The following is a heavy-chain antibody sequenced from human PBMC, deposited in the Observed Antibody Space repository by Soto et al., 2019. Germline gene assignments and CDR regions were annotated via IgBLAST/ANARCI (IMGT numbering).Heavy chain of an antibody. D-gene: IGHD1-26*01. CDR2: IYYSGST. V-gene: IGHV4-31*01. CDR1: GGSISSGGYY. Sequence: QMQLQESGPGLVKPSQTLSLTCTVSGGSISSGGYYWSWIRQHPGRGLEWIGYIYYSGSTYYNPSPKMPVNLTVGNVKNQFSPELRLLTSGEQAGDFCAKDWSKWAIDHWGQGTLVTVSS. J-gene: IGHJ4*02. CDR3: AKDWSKWAIDH.